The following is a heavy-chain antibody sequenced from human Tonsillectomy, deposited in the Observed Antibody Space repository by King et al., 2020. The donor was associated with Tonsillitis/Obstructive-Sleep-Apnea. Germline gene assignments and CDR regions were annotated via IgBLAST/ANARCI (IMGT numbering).Heavy chain of an antibody. CDR2: INTNTGNP. CDR1: GYTFTNYT. Sequence: QLVQSGSELKKPGASVKVSCKASGYTFTNYTINWVRQAPGQGLEWMGWINTNTGNPTYAQGFTGRFVLSLDTYASTAYLQISSLKAEDTAVYYCARDAVYYYYMDVWGKGTTVTVSS. V-gene: IGHV7-4-1*02. J-gene: IGHJ6*03. CDR3: ARDAVYYYYMDV.